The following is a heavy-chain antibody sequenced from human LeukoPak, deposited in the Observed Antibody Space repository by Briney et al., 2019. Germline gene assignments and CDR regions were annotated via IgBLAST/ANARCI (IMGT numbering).Heavy chain of an antibody. J-gene: IGHJ6*03. CDR2: ISAYNGNT. D-gene: IGHD2-15*01. V-gene: IGHV1-18*01. CDR1: GYTFTSYG. Sequence: GASVKVSCKASGYTFTSYGISWVRQAPGQGLEWMGWISAYNGNTNYAQKLQGRVTMTTDTSTSTAYMELSSLRSEDTAVYYCARAYCSGGSCYSGLDYMDVWGKGTTVTISS. CDR3: ARAYCSGGSCYSGLDYMDV.